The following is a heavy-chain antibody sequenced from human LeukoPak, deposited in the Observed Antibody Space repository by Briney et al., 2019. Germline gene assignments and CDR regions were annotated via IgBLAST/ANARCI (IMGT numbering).Heavy chain of an antibody. J-gene: IGHJ5*02. Sequence: GGSLRLSCAASGFTFSSYAMSWVRQAPGKGLEWVSGISDSGGSTYYADSVKGRFTISRHNSKNTLYLQMNSLRTEDTAVYYCARDRYSSSSFWFDPWGQGTLVTVSS. CDR3: ARDRYSSSSFWFDP. CDR2: ISDSGGST. CDR1: GFTFSSYA. V-gene: IGHV3-23*01. D-gene: IGHD6-6*01.